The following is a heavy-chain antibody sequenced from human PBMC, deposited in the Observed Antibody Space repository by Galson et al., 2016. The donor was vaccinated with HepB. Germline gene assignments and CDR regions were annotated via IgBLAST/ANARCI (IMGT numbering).Heavy chain of an antibody. J-gene: IGHJ3*02. Sequence: SLRLSCAASGFTFSSYAMSWVRQAPGKGLEWVSVISGSGASTYYADSVKGRFTISRDNSKNTLYLQVNSLRVEDTAIYHCARGRTTSCNSAFDIWGQGTMVTVSS. D-gene: IGHD2-2*02. CDR3: ARGRTTSCNSAFDI. CDR1: GFTFSSYA. V-gene: IGHV3-23*01. CDR2: ISGSGAST.